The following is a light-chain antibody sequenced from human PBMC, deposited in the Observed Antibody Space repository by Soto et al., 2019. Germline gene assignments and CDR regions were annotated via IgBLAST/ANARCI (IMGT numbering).Light chain of an antibody. CDR2: GAS. Sequence: DIQMTQSPSSLSASLGDRVSITCRANQGIANNLAWYQQKPGKVPKLLIYGASALHSGVPSRFSGSGSETEFTLIINGLQPEDVGTYYCQTYNTVPTWTFGQGIKVEIK. CDR3: QTYNTVPTWT. V-gene: IGKV1-27*01. J-gene: IGKJ1*01. CDR1: QGIANN.